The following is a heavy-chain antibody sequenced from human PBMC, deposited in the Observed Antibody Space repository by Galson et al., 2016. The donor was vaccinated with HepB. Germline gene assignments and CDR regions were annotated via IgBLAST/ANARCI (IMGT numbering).Heavy chain of an antibody. CDR1: GFTFSSNC. CDR2: IKEDGSET. Sequence: SLRLSCAASGFTFSSNCMSWVRQAPGKGLEWVASIKEDGSETYYVDSVKGLFTISRDNAKNSLYLQMSSLRAEDTAVYYCASMTGTTPGGYWGQGTRVTVSS. CDR3: ASMTGTTPGGY. V-gene: IGHV3-7*03. J-gene: IGHJ4*02. D-gene: IGHD1-20*01.